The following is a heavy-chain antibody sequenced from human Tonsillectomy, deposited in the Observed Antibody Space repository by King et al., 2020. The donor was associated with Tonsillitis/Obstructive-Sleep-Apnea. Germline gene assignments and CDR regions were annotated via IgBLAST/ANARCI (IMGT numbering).Heavy chain of an antibody. CDR1: GYTFTSYY. V-gene: IGHV1-46*01. Sequence: VQLVESGAEVKKPGASVKVSCKASGYTFTSYYMHWVRQAPGQGLEWMGIINPSGGSTSYAQKFQGRVTMTRDTSTSTVYMELSSLRSEDTAVYYCARNGVRRVITPLLDYWGQGTLVTVSS. CDR3: ARNGVRRVITPLLDY. D-gene: IGHD3-10*01. CDR2: INPSGGST. J-gene: IGHJ4*02.